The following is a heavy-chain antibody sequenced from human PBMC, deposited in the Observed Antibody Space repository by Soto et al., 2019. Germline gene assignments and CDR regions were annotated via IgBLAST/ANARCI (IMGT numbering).Heavy chain of an antibody. D-gene: IGHD5-12*01. J-gene: IGHJ6*02. CDR3: AREGAKNSGYDWEDYYYGMDV. CDR2: ISYDGGNK. V-gene: IGHV3-30-3*01. CDR1: GFTFTSRT. Sequence: PGGSLRLSCEASGFTFTSRTMHWVRQAPGKGLEWLAVISYDGGNKYYADSVKGRFTISRDNSKNTLYLQMNSLRAEDTAVYYCAREGAKNSGYDWEDYYYGMDVWGQGTTVTVSS.